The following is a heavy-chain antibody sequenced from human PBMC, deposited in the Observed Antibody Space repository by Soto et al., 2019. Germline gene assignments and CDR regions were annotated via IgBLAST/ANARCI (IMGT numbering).Heavy chain of an antibody. Sequence: TLSLTCGVSGDTISTGGYSWAWIRQPPGKALEWIGHTYHSGNPYYNPSLKSRVIISVDRSKNQFSLKVSSVTAADTAVYYCARRGRRGYDSEFAFDIWGQGTMVTV. J-gene: IGHJ3*02. CDR1: GDTISTGGYS. V-gene: IGHV4-30-2*01. CDR2: TYHSGNP. D-gene: IGHD5-12*01. CDR3: ARRGRRGYDSEFAFDI.